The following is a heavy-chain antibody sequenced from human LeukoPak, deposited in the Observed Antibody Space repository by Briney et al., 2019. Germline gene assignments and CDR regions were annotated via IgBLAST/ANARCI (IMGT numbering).Heavy chain of an antibody. CDR2: ISSSGGTI. V-gene: IGHV3-48*03. Sequence: PGGSLRLSCAASGSTFSSYEMNWVRQAPGKGLEWVSYISSSGGTIYYTDSVKGRFTISRDNAKNSLYLQMNSLRAEDTAVYYCARRTRADYWGQGTLVTVSS. D-gene: IGHD2-2*01. CDR1: GSTFSSYE. J-gene: IGHJ4*02. CDR3: ARRTRADY.